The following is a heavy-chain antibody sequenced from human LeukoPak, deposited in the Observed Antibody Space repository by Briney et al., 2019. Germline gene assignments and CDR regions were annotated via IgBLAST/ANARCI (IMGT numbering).Heavy chain of an antibody. CDR3: AKEFNDFWSGYYSYYFDY. D-gene: IGHD3-3*01. V-gene: IGHV3-30*04. CDR1: GSTFSSYA. J-gene: IGHJ4*02. Sequence: PGRSLRLSCAASGSTFSSYAMHWVRQAPGKGLEWVAVISYDGSNKYYADSVKGRFTISRDNSKNTLYLQMNSLRAEDTAVYYCAKEFNDFWSGYYSYYFDYWGQGTLVTVSS. CDR2: ISYDGSNK.